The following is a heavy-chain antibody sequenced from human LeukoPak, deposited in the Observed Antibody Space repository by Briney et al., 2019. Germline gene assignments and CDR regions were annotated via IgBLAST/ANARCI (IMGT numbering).Heavy chain of an antibody. D-gene: IGHD3-16*01. CDR1: GGSISSYY. J-gene: IGHJ4*02. Sequence: PSETLSLTCTVSGGSISSYYWSWIRQPPGKGLEWIGYIYYSGSTNYNPSFKSRVTISVDTSKNQFSQKLNSVTAADTAVYYCARSPHTRSLWGPTTMHYFDYWGQGTLVTVSS. V-gene: IGHV4-59*08. CDR3: ARSPHTRSLWGPTTMHYFDY. CDR2: IYYSGST.